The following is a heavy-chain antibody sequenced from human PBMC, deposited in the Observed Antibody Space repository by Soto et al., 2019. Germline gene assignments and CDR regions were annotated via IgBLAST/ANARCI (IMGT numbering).Heavy chain of an antibody. D-gene: IGHD6-19*01. CDR1: GASISTYY. CDR2: LYTSGST. J-gene: IGHJ4*02. Sequence: SSETLSLTCTVSGASISTYYWSWIRQSAGKGLEWLGRLYTSGSTNYNPSLSSRVSMSVDRSKNQFSLHLTSVTAADTAVYYCARDSTRKGSSGWSAIDSWGQGTLVTVS. CDR3: ARDSTRKGSSGWSAIDS. V-gene: IGHV4-4*07.